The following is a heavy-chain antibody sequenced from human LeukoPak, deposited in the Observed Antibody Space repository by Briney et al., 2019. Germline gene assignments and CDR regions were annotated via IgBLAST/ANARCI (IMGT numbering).Heavy chain of an antibody. CDR2: IYYSGST. Sequence: SETLSLTCTVSGGSISSSSYYWGWIRQPPGKGLEWIGSIYYSGSTYYNPSLKSRVTISVDTSKNQFSLKLSSVTAADTAVYYCARQCYDYVWGGYRFWVYYMDVWGKGTTVTVSS. CDR1: GGSISSSSYY. CDR3: ARQCYDYVWGGYRFWVYYMDV. J-gene: IGHJ6*03. D-gene: IGHD3-16*02. V-gene: IGHV4-39*01.